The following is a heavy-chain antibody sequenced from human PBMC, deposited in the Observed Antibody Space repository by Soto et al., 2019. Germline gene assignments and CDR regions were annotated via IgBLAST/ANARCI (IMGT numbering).Heavy chain of an antibody. Sequence: PSQTLSLTCAISGDSVPRNSAAWNWIRQSPSRGLEWLGRTYYRSKWYNDYAVSVKSRITINPDTSKNQFSLQLNSVTPEDTAVYYCARGRAVAGKVSYYYYGMDVWGQGTTVTVSS. CDR1: GDSVPRNSAA. D-gene: IGHD6-19*01. V-gene: IGHV6-1*01. J-gene: IGHJ6*02. CDR3: ARGRAVAGKVSYYYYGMDV. CDR2: TYYRSKWYN.